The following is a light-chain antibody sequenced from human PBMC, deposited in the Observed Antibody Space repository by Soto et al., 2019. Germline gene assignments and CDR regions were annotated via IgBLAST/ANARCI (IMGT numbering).Light chain of an antibody. CDR3: SSYAGSSNV. CDR2: AVN. Sequence: QSVLTQPASVSGSPGQSITISCTGTSGDVGAYNYVSWYQQHPRKAPKLMIYAVNRRPSGVPDRFSGSKSGNTASLTVSGLQAEDEADYYCSSYAGSSNVFGTGTKVTV. J-gene: IGLJ1*01. CDR1: SGDVGAYNY. V-gene: IGLV2-8*01.